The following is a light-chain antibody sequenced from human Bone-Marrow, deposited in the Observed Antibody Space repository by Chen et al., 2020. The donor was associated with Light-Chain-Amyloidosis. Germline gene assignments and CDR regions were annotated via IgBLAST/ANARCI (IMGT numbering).Light chain of an antibody. V-gene: IGKV4-1*01. CDR3: QQYYSTPRT. CDR2: WAS. CDR1: QSVLYSSNNKNY. J-gene: IGKJ1*01. Sequence: DIVMTQSPDSLAVSLGERATNNCKSSQSVLYSSNNKNYLAWYQQKPGQPPKLLIYWASTRESGVPDRVSGRESGTDITRTSNNLQAEDVAVYYCQQYYSTPRTFGQGTKVEIK.